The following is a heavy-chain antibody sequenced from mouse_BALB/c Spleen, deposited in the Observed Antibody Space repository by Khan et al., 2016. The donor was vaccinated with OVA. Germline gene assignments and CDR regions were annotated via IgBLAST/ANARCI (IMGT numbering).Heavy chain of an antibody. CDR1: GYTFTSYW. J-gene: IGHJ2*01. V-gene: IGHV1-7*01. CDR3: GRDRIDY. Sequence: QVQLKQSGAELAKPGASVKMSCTASGYTFTSYWMHWIKQRPGQGLEWIGYINPTSGYTDYNQKFKDKATLTADKSSSTAYMQLSSLTSDDSAVYYCGRDRIDYWGQGTALTVSS. CDR2: INPTSGYT.